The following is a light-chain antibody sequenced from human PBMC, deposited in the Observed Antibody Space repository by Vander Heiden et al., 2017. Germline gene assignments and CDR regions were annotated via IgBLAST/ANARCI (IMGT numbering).Light chain of an antibody. CDR3: SSYTSSSTRV. J-gene: IGLJ3*02. Sequence: QSALTQPASVSGSPGQSITISCTGTSSDVGGYNYVSWYQQHPGKAPKLMIYDVRNRPSGVSNRFSGSKSGNTASLTISGLQAEDEADYYCSSYTSSSTRVFGRGTKLTVL. V-gene: IGLV2-14*01. CDR1: SSDVGGYNY. CDR2: DVR.